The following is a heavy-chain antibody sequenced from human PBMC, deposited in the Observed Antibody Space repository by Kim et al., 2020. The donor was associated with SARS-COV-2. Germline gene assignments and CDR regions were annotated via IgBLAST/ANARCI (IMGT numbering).Heavy chain of an antibody. Sequence: SVKVSCKASGGTFSSYAISWVRQAPGQGLEWMGGIIPIFGTANYAQKFQGRVTITADESTSTAYMELSSLRSEDTAVYYCARDLGRLLWFGELAGGYGMDVWGQGTTVTVSS. CDR3: ARDLGRLLWFGELAGGYGMDV. V-gene: IGHV1-69*13. CDR1: GGTFSSYA. CDR2: IIPIFGTA. D-gene: IGHD3-10*01. J-gene: IGHJ6*02.